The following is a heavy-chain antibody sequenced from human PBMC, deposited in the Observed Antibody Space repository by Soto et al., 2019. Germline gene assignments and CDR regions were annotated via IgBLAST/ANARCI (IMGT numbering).Heavy chain of an antibody. D-gene: IGHD5-18*01. CDR2: ISSSSSYT. V-gene: IGHV3-11*06. CDR1: GFTFSDYY. Sequence: GGSLRLSCAASGFTFSDYYMSWIRQAPGKGLEWVSYISSSSSYTNYADSVKGRFTISRDNAKNSLYLQMNSLRAEDTAVYYCARERTRYSYAEGTINYWGQGTLVTVSS. J-gene: IGHJ4*02. CDR3: ARERTRYSYAEGTINY.